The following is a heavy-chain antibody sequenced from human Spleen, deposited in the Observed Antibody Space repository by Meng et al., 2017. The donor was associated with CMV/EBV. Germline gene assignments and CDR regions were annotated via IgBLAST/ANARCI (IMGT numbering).Heavy chain of an antibody. Sequence: SVKVSCKVSGGTFNTYAIRWVRQAPGQGLEWMGGILPMFAKPKYAPKFLGRITITTDKSTATAFLELTSLRSDDTAVYYCARDGRYSSTWLIVHWGPGTLVTVSS. CDR2: ILPMFAKP. V-gene: IGHV1-69*05. CDR1: GGTFNTYA. D-gene: IGHD6-13*01. J-gene: IGHJ5*02. CDR3: ARDGRYSSTWLIVH.